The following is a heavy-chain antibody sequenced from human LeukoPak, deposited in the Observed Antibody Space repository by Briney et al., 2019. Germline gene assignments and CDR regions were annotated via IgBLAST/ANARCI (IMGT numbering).Heavy chain of an antibody. D-gene: IGHD4/OR15-4a*01. V-gene: IGHV3-33*01. J-gene: IGHJ4*02. CDR1: GFTFSSYG. CDR2: IWYDGSNK. Sequence: GGSLRLSCAASGFTFSSYGMHWVRQAPGKGLEWVAVIWYDGSNKYYADSVKGRFTISRDNAENSFYLQMNSLRGEDTAVYYCARLTTMVTTFVYWGQGALVTVSS. CDR3: ARLTTMVTTFVY.